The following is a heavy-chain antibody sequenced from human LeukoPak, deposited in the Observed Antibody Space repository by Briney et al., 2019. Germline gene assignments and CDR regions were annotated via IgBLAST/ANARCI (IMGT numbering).Heavy chain of an antibody. D-gene: IGHD3-22*01. Sequence: ASVKVSCKASGYTFTSYDINWVRQAPGQGLEWMGWMDPNSGNTGYAQKFQGRVTMTRNTSISTAYMELSSLRSEDTAVYYCARDRFYDGDAFDIWGQGTMVTVSS. V-gene: IGHV1-8*01. CDR3: ARDRFYDGDAFDI. CDR2: MDPNSGNT. CDR1: GYTFTSYD. J-gene: IGHJ3*02.